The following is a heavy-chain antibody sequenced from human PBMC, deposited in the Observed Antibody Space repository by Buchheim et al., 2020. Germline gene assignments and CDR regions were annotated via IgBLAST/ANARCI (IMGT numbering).Heavy chain of an antibody. CDR3: ASREGILWGVGGMDV. J-gene: IGHJ6*02. CDR2: ISGSGGST. D-gene: IGHD3-10*01. Sequence: EVQLLESGGGLVQPGGSLRLSCAAPGFTFSSYAMSWVRQAPGKGLEWVSAISGSGGSTYYADSVKGRFTISRDKSKNTRSLQMNSLRAEDTAVYYCASREGILWGVGGMDVWGQGTT. CDR1: GFTFSSYA. V-gene: IGHV3-23*01.